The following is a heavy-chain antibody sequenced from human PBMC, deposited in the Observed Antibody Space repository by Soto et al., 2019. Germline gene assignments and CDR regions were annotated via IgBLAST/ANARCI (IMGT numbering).Heavy chain of an antibody. CDR3: ARHEIAARDYGMDV. J-gene: IGHJ6*02. CDR2: IDPSDSYT. D-gene: IGHD6-6*01. Sequence: PGESLKISCKGSGYSFTSYSSSWVRQMTGKGLEWMGRIDPSDSYTNYSPSFQGHVTISADKSISTAYLQWSSLKASDTAMYYCARHEIAARDYGMDVWGQGTTVTVSS. CDR1: GYSFTSYS. V-gene: IGHV5-10-1*01.